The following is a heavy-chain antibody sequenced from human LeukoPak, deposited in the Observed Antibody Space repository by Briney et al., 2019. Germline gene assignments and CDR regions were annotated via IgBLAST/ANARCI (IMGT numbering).Heavy chain of an antibody. J-gene: IGHJ4*02. Sequence: SVKVSCKASGGTFSSYAISWVRQAPGQGLEWMGGIIPIFGTANYAQKFQGRVTITADEFTSTAYMELSSLRSEDTAVYYCASLPRFMVRGVIIPDYWGQGTLVTVSS. CDR1: GGTFSSYA. CDR3: ASLPRFMVRGVIIPDY. V-gene: IGHV1-69*13. D-gene: IGHD3-10*01. CDR2: IIPIFGTA.